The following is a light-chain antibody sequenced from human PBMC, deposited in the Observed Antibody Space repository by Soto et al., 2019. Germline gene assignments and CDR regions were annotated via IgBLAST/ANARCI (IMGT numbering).Light chain of an antibody. Sequence: DIQMTQSPSSLSASVGDRVTITCRASQAITDCLAWYQQKPGQVPNLLIFTASTLQSGVPSRFSGSGSGPYFTLTISRLQPEDVATYYCQNYNSAPSPFGPGTKVEIK. CDR1: QAITDC. J-gene: IGKJ1*01. CDR3: QNYNSAPSP. CDR2: TAS. V-gene: IGKV1-27*01.